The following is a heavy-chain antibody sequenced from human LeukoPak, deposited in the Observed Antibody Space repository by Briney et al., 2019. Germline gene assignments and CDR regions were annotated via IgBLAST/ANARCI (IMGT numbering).Heavy chain of an antibody. D-gene: IGHD6-13*01. V-gene: IGHV4-59*01. CDR2: IYYSGST. J-gene: IGHJ3*02. CDR1: GGSISSYY. CDR3: ARVVAAAGSNAFDI. Sequence: SETLSLTCTVSGGSISSYYWSWIRQPPGKGLEWIGYIYYSGSTNYNPSLKSRVTISVDTSKNQFSLKLSSATAADTAVYYCARVVAAAGSNAFDIWGQGTMVTVSS.